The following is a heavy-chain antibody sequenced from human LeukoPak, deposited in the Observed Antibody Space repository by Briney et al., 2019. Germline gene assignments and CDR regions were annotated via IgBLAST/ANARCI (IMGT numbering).Heavy chain of an antibody. J-gene: IGHJ4*02. Sequence: ASVKVSCKASGYTFTGYYMHWVRQAPGQGLEWMGWINPNSGGTNYAQKFQGRVTMTRDTSISTAYMELRSLRSDDTAVYYCARVGTIAAFPMPGYWGQGTLVTVSS. CDR3: ARVGTIAAFPMPGY. D-gene: IGHD6-13*01. CDR2: INPNSGGT. CDR1: GYTFTGYY. V-gene: IGHV1-2*02.